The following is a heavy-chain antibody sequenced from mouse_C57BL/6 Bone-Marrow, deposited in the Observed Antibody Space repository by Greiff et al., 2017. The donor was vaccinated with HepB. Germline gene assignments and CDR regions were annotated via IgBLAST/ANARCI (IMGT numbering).Heavy chain of an antibody. CDR2: IDPENGDT. CDR1: GFNIKDDY. Sequence: EVQLQHSGAELVRPGASVKLSCTASGFNIKDDYMHWVKQRPEQGLEWIGWIDPENGDTEYASKFQGKATITADTSSNTAYLQLSSLTSEDTAVYYCTARYYGYWYFDVWGTGTTVTVSA. V-gene: IGHV14-4*01. J-gene: IGHJ1*03. CDR3: TARYYGYWYFDV. D-gene: IGHD2-1*01.